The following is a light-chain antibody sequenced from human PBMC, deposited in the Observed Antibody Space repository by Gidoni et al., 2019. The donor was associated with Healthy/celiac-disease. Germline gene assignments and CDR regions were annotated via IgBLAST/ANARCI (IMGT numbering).Light chain of an antibody. CDR3: SSYTSSSTLV. J-gene: IGLJ2*01. CDR1: SSDVGGYNY. V-gene: IGLV2-14*01. Sequence: QSALTPPASVSGSPGQSITISCTGTSSDVGGYNYVSWYQQHPGKAPKLMIYEVSNRPSGVSNRFSGSKSGNTASLTISGLQAEDEADYYCSSYTSSSTLVCGGGTKLTVL. CDR2: EVS.